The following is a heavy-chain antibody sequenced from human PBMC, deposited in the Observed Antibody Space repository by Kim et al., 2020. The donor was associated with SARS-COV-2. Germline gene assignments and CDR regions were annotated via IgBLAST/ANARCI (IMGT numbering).Heavy chain of an antibody. J-gene: IGHJ6*02. D-gene: IGHD6-25*01. CDR2: T. CDR3: ARDTAAAMDV. V-gene: IGHV3-72*01. Sequence: TTYAPSVRGRFIVSRENSKNSLYLQMNSLNTEDTAVYYCARDTAAAMDVWGQGTTVTVSS.